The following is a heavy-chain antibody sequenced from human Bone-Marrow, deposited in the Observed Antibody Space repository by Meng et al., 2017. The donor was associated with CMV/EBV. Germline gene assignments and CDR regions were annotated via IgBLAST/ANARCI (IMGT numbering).Heavy chain of an antibody. CDR1: GYTFTSYY. Sequence: ASVKVSCKASGYTFTSYYMHWVRQAPGQGLEWMGIINPSGGSTSYAQKFQGRVTMTRDTSTSTVYMELSSLRSEDTAVYYCARNYCSSSSCYIRRDWYFDLWGRGTLVTFSS. CDR2: INPSGGST. J-gene: IGHJ2*01. V-gene: IGHV1-46*01. D-gene: IGHD2-2*02. CDR3: ARNYCSSSSCYIRRDWYFDL.